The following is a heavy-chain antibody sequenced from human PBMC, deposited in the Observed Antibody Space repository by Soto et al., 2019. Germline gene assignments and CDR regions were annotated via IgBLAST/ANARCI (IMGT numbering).Heavy chain of an antibody. V-gene: IGHV1-69*08. J-gene: IGHJ4*02. CDR1: GGTFSSYT. CDR3: ARDARYYFDY. Sequence: QVQLVQSGAEVKKPGSSVKVSCKASGGTFSSYTISWVRQAPGQGLEWMGRIIPILGIANYEQKFQGRVTITADKSTSTAYRELSSLRSEDTAVYYCARDARYYFDYWGQGTLVTVSS. CDR2: IIPILGIA.